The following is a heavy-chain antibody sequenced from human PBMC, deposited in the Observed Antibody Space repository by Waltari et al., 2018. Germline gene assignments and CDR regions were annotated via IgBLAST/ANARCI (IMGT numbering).Heavy chain of an antibody. V-gene: IGHV4-39*07. CDR1: GGSISSSSYY. D-gene: IGHD3-10*01. CDR2: IYYSGST. J-gene: IGHJ3*02. CDR3: AREGVLTMVRGVTNDAFDI. Sequence: QLQMQESGPGLVKPSETLSLTCTVSGGSISSSSYYWGWIRQLPGKGLEWIGSIYYSGSTYYNPSLKSRVTISVDTSKNQFSLKLSSVTAADTAVYYCAREGVLTMVRGVTNDAFDIWGQGTMVTVSS.